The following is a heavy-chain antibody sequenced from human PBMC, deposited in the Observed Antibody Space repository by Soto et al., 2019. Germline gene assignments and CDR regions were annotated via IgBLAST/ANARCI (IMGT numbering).Heavy chain of an antibody. CDR2: INVGTGYT. D-gene: IGHD3-22*01. CDR3: ARAGAWGSNYDDAAFDA. CDR1: GYTFTSDA. Sequence: VHLVQSGAEVKKPGASVKVSCRASGYTFTSDAMHWVRQAPGQGLEWMGWINVGTGYTTFSQKFQGGVSITSVIYASTAYMELTSLRSEDTAIYYCARAGAWGSNYDDAAFDAWGQGTKVTVSS. V-gene: IGHV1-3*01. J-gene: IGHJ3*01.